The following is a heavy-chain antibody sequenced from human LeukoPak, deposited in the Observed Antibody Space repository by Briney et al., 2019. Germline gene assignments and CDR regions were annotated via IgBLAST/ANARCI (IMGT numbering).Heavy chain of an antibody. CDR1: GFTVSSNY. J-gene: IGHJ4*02. CDR3: AKEGWAYYYGSGSYEGFDY. Sequence: PGGSLRLSCAASGFTVSSNYMSWVRQAPGKGLEWVSVIYSGGSTYYADSVKGRFTISRDNSKNTLYLQMNSLRAEDTAVYYCAKEGWAYYYGSGSYEGFDYWGQGTLVTVSS. CDR2: IYSGGST. D-gene: IGHD3-10*01. V-gene: IGHV3-53*05.